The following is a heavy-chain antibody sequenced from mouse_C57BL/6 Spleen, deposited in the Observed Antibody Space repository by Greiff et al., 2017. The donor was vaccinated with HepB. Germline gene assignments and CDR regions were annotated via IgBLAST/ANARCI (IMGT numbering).Heavy chain of an antibody. Sequence: VKLQQPGAELVKPGASVKLSCKASGYTFTSYWMQWVKQRPGQGLEWIGEIDPSDSYTNYNHKFKGKATLTVDTSSSTAYMQLSSLTSEDSAVYYCARRTYYAMDYWGQGTSVTVSS. J-gene: IGHJ4*01. CDR3: ARRTYYAMDY. V-gene: IGHV1-50*01. CDR2: IDPSDSYT. CDR1: GYTFTSYW.